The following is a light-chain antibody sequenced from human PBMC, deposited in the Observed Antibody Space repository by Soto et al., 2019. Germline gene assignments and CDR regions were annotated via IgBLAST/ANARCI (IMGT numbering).Light chain of an antibody. CDR2: DVS. V-gene: IGLV2-11*01. CDR3: CSYAGSSSVV. CDR1: SSDVGGYNY. J-gene: IGLJ2*01. Sequence: QSALTQPRSVSGSPGQSVTISCTGTSSDVGGYNYVSWYQQHPGKAPKLMIYDVSKWPSGVPDRFSGSKSGNTASLTISGLQAEDEADYYCCSYAGSSSVVFGGGTKLTVL.